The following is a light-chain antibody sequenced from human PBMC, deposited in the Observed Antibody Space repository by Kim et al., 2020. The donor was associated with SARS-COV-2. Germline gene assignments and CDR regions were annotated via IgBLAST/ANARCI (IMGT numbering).Light chain of an antibody. CDR1: RPNIGTGYG. CDR3: QSYDTTLSAFV. J-gene: IGLJ1*01. Sequence: QMVTISCTGSRPNIGTGYGVQWYQQFPGKAPRLLISGKITRPSGVPDRFSGSKSVTSASLVITGLQGEDEADYYCQSYDTTLSAFVFGTGTKVTVL. V-gene: IGLV1-40*01. CDR2: GKI.